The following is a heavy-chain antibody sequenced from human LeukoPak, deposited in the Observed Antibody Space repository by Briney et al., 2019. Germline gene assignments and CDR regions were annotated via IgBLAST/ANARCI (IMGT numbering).Heavy chain of an antibody. V-gene: IGHV6-1*01. CDR2: TYYRSKWFS. Sequence: SQTLSLTCAISGDSVSSNSAAWNWIRQSPPRGLEWLGRTYYRSKWFSYYAASVRSRITINPDTSKNQFSLQLKSVTPEDTAVYYCARMVGLVSDYWGQGTRVTVSS. J-gene: IGHJ4*02. CDR3: ARMVGLVSDY. CDR1: GDSVSSNSAA. D-gene: IGHD3-10*01.